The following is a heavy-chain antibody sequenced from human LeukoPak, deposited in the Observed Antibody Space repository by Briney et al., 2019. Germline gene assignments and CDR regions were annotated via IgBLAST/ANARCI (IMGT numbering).Heavy chain of an antibody. D-gene: IGHD3-10*01. CDR3: ARGYGSGDSDAFDI. Sequence: SSETLSLTCAVYGGSFSGYYGGWIRQPPGKGLEWIGEINHSGSTNYNPSLKSRVTISVDTSKNQFSLKLSSVTAADTAVYYCARGYGSGDSDAFDIWGQGTMVTVSS. CDR2: INHSGST. J-gene: IGHJ3*02. CDR1: GGSFSGYY. V-gene: IGHV4-34*01.